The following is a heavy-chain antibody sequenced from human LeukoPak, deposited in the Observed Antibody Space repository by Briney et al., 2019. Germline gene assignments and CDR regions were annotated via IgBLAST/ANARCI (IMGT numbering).Heavy chain of an antibody. Sequence: GGSLRLSCAASGFTFSSYSMNWVRQAPGKGLEWVSSISGSNSYIYYADSVKGRFTISRDNAKNSLYLQMNSLRAEDTAVYYCARPPRAIQLWSIGLKDYYMDVWGKGTTVTISS. CDR3: ARPPRAIQLWSIGLKDYYMDV. J-gene: IGHJ6*03. CDR1: GFTFSSYS. D-gene: IGHD5-18*01. V-gene: IGHV3-21*01. CDR2: ISGSNSYI.